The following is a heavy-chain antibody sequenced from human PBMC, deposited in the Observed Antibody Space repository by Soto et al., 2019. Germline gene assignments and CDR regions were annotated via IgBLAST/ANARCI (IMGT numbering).Heavy chain of an antibody. Sequence: QVQLQQWGAGLLKPSETLSLTCAVYGGSFSGYYWSWIRQPPGKGLEWIGEINHSGSTNYNPSLKRRVTISVDTSKTQFSLKLSSVTAADTAVYYCARGNGDYAYWGQGTLVTVSS. CDR1: GGSFSGYY. J-gene: IGHJ4*02. V-gene: IGHV4-34*01. CDR2: INHSGST. D-gene: IGHD4-17*01. CDR3: ARGNGDYAY.